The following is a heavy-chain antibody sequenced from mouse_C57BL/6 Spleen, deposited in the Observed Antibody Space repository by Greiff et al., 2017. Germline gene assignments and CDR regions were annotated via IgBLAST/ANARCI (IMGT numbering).Heavy chain of an antibody. CDR2: INPNNGGT. CDR3: ASDGDPWFAY. CDR1: GYTFTDYN. Sequence: VQLQQSGPELVKPGASVKIPCKASGYTFTDYNMDWVKQSHGKSLEWIGDINPNNGGTSYNQKFKGKATLTVDKSSSTAYMELRSLTAEDTAVYYCASDGDPWFAYWGQGTLVTVSA. D-gene: IGHD2-3*01. V-gene: IGHV1-18*01. J-gene: IGHJ3*01.